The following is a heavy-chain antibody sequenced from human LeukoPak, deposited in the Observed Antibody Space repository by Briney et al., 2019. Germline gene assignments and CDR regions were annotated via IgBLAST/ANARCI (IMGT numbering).Heavy chain of an antibody. D-gene: IGHD5-24*01. Sequence: NPSETLSLTCTVAGGSISSYYWSWIRQPPGKGLEWIGYIYYNGTTKYNPSLKSRVTISVDTSKNQFSLRLSSVTAADAAVYYCARGSRGDGAAFDIWGQGTMVTVSS. V-gene: IGHV4-59*01. CDR3: ARGSRGDGAAFDI. J-gene: IGHJ3*02. CDR2: IYYNGTT. CDR1: GGSISSYY.